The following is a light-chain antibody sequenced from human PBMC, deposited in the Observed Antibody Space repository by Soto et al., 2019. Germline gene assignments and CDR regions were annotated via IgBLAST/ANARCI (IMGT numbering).Light chain of an antibody. CDR2: EVT. J-gene: IGLJ3*02. CDR1: SSDIGFYNY. V-gene: IGLV2-14*01. Sequence: QSVLTQPASVSGSPGQSITISCTGTSSDIGFYNYVSWYQQHPGKAPKVLFYEVTNRPSGTSNRFSGSKSGNTASLSVSGLQAEDEADYSCSSYTTNSTWVFGGGTKLTVL. CDR3: SSYTTNSTWV.